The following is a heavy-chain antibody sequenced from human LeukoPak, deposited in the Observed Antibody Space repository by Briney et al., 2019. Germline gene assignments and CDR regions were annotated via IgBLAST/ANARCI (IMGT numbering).Heavy chain of an antibody. CDR3: ARVRSYDSSGYYFYYYYGMDV. D-gene: IGHD3-22*01. CDR2: INHSGST. V-gene: IGHV4-34*01. Sequence: PSETLSLTCAVYGGSFSGYYWSWIRQPPGKGLEWIGEINHSGSTNYNPSLKSRVTISVDTSKNQFSLELSSVTAADTAVYYCARVRSYDSSGYYFYYYYGMDVWGQGTTVTVSS. J-gene: IGHJ6*02. CDR1: GGSFSGYY.